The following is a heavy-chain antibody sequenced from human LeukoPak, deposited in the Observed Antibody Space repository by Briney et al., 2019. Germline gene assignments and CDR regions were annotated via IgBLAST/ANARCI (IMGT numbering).Heavy chain of an antibody. J-gene: IGHJ4*02. CDR1: GFTFSSYG. CDR2: ISYDGSNK. D-gene: IGHD5-18*01. Sequence: GGSLRLSCAASGFTFSSYGMHWVRQAPGKGLEWVAVISYDGSNKYYADSVKGRFAISRDNSKNTLYLQMNSLRPEDTAVYYCAKDQGYSYGYVSYWGQGTLVTVSS. CDR3: AKDQGYSYGYVSY. V-gene: IGHV3-30*18.